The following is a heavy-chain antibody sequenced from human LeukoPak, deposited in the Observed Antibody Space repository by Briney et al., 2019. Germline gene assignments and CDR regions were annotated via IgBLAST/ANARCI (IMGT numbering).Heavy chain of an antibody. CDR3: ASRQWLAY. J-gene: IGHJ4*02. CDR2: INHSGST. CDR1: GGSFSGYY. V-gene: IGHV4-34*01. Sequence: SETLSLTCAVYGGSFSGYYWSWIRQPPGKGLEWIGEINHSGSTNYNPSLKCRVTISVDTSKNQFSLKLSSVTAADTAVYYCASRQWLAYWGQGTLVTVSS. D-gene: IGHD6-19*01.